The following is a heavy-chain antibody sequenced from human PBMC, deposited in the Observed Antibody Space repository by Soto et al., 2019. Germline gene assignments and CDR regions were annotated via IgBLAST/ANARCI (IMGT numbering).Heavy chain of an antibody. CDR1: GGSISSSNW. J-gene: IGHJ4*02. Sequence: SETLSLTCAVSGGSISSSNWWSWVRQPPGKGLEWIGEIYHSGSTNYNPSLKSRVTISVDKSTNQFSLKLSSVTAADTAVYYRAREVHSGWYLDYWGQGTLVTVSS. V-gene: IGHV4-4*02. CDR2: IYHSGST. CDR3: AREVHSGWYLDY. D-gene: IGHD6-19*01.